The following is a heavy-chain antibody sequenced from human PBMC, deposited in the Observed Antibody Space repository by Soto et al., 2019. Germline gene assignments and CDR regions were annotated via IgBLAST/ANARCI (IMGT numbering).Heavy chain of an antibody. D-gene: IGHD6-19*01. J-gene: IGHJ6*02. CDR2: IIPIFGTA. CDR1: GGTFSSYA. CDR3: ARDWGDRSGWKHYYYGMDV. V-gene: IGHV1-69*13. Sequence: SVKVSCKASGGTFSSYAISWVRQAPGQGLEWMGGIIPIFGTANYAQKFQGRVTITADESTSTAYMELSSLRSEGTAVYYCARDWGDRSGWKHYYYGMDVWGQGTTVTVSS.